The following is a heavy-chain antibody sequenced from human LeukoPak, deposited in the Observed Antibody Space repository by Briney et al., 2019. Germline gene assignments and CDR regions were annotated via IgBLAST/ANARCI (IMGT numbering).Heavy chain of an antibody. J-gene: IGHJ6*03. CDR2: IYYSGST. CDR3: ARDLGYNYGVYYYYYMGV. Sequence: PSETLSLTCTVSGGSISSYYWSWIRQPPGKGLEWIGYIYYSGSTNYNPSLKSRVTISVDTSKDQFSLKLSSVTAADTAVYYCARDLGYNYGVYYYYYMGVWGKGTTVTVSS. CDR1: GGSISSYY. V-gene: IGHV4-59*01. D-gene: IGHD5-18*01.